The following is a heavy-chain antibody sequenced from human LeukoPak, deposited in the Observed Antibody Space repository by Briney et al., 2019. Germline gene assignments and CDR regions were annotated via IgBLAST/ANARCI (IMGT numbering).Heavy chain of an antibody. CDR3: ARVRGDYYLDV. CDR1: GGSISSGSYY. CDR2: IYTSGST. V-gene: IGHV4-61*02. D-gene: IGHD5-12*01. J-gene: IGHJ6*04. Sequence: SETLSLTCTVSGGSISSGSYYWSWIRQTAGKGLEWIGRIYTSGSTNYNPSLSSRVTMPIDMSKKQFSLNLNFLTPADTAVYYCARVRGDYYLDVWGKGTSVTVYS.